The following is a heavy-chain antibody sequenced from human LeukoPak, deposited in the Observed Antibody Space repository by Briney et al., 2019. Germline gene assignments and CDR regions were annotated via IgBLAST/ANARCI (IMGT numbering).Heavy chain of an antibody. CDR1: GFTVSSNY. V-gene: IGHV3-66*01. CDR2: IYSGGRT. J-gene: IGHJ4*02. Sequence: GGSLRLSCAASGFTVSSNYMSWVRQAPGKGLEWVSLIYSGGRTYYEDSVKGRFIISRDNSKNTLYLQMNSLRAEDTAVYYCARGDRAASGYDYWGQGTLVTVSS. CDR3: ARGDRAASGYDY. D-gene: IGHD3-22*01.